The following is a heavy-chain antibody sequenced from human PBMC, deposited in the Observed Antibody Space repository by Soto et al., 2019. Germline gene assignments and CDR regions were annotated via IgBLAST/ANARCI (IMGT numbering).Heavy chain of an antibody. Sequence: GSLRLSCAASGFTFSSYWMSWVRQAPGKGLEWVANIKQDGSEKYYVDSVKGRFTISRDNAKNSLYLQMNSLRAEDTAVYYCARDAPSLLIRGVTGYWGQGTLVTVSS. V-gene: IGHV3-7*01. CDR1: GFTFSSYW. CDR2: IKQDGSEK. CDR3: ARDAPSLLIRGVTGY. D-gene: IGHD3-10*01. J-gene: IGHJ4*02.